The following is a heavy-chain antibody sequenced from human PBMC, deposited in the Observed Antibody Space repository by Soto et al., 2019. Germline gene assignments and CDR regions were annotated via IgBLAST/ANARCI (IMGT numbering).Heavy chain of an antibody. CDR2: IDYDGGTT. Sequence: EVQLVESGGGLVQPGGSLRLSCAASGFTFSSYWMHWVRQAPGKGLEWVSGIDYDGGTTNYADSVKGRFTISRDNAKNALYLQMSSLTAEDTAVYYCARVARGAWGVFDPWGQGTLVTVSP. CDR1: GFTFSSYW. V-gene: IGHV3-74*01. D-gene: IGHD3-16*01. CDR3: ARVARGAWGVFDP. J-gene: IGHJ5*02.